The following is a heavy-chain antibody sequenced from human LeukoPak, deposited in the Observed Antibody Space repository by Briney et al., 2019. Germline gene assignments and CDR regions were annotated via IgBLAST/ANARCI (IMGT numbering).Heavy chain of an antibody. D-gene: IGHD3-22*01. CDR3: ARAPYDSSGYPRESAFDI. Sequence: PSETLSLTCTVSGGSISSSYWTWIRQPPGKGLEWIGCIYYSGSTNYNPSLKSRVTISLDTSKNQFSLHLSSVTAADTAVYYCARAPYDSSGYPRESAFDIWGQGTMVTVSS. J-gene: IGHJ3*02. V-gene: IGHV4-59*01. CDR2: IYYSGST. CDR1: GGSISSSY.